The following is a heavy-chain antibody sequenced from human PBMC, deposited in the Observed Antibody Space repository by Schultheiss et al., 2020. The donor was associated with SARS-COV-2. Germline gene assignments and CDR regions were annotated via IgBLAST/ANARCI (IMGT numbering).Heavy chain of an antibody. CDR1: GGSISSGGYY. V-gene: IGHV4-31*03. Sequence: SETLSLTCTVSGGSISSGGYYWSWIRQHPGKGLEWIGYIYYSGSTYYNPSLKSRVTISVDTSKNQFSLQLNSVTPEDTAVYYCARADSRSGWEYYFDYWGQGTLVTVSS. J-gene: IGHJ4*02. CDR3: ARADSRSGWEYYFDY. CDR2: IYYSGST. D-gene: IGHD6-19*01.